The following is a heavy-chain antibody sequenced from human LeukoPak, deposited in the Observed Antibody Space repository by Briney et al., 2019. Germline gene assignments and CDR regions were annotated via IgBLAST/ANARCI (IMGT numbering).Heavy chain of an antibody. CDR2: INHSGST. CDR1: GGSFSGYY. D-gene: IGHD2-2*02. J-gene: IGHJ4*02. CDR3: ARALSPDIVVVPAAIGY. V-gene: IGHV4-34*01. Sequence: SETLSLTCAVYGGSFSGYYWSWIRQPPGKGLEWIGEINHSGSTNYNPSLKSRVTISVDTSKNQFSLKLSSVTAADTAVYYCARALSPDIVVVPAAIGYWGQGTLVTVSS.